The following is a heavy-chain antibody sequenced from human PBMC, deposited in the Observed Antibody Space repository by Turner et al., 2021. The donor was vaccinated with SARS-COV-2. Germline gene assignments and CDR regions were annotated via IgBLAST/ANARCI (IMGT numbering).Heavy chain of an antibody. J-gene: IGHJ2*01. D-gene: IGHD2-2*01. CDR1: GYTFTSYD. V-gene: IGHV1-8*03. CDR3: ARGGYCSSTSCSPYWYFDL. Sequence: QVQLVQSGAEVKTPGASVKFSCKASGYTFTSYDINWVRQATGQGLEWMGWMNPDSGNTAYAQKFQGRVTITRNTSISTAYMELSSLRSEDTAVYYCARGGYCSSTSCSPYWYFDLWGRGTLVTVSS. CDR2: MNPDSGNT.